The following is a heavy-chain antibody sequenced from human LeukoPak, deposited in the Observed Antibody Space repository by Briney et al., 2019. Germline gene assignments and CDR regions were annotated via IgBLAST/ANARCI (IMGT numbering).Heavy chain of an antibody. V-gene: IGHV4-30-2*01. CDR1: GGSISSGGYY. J-gene: IGHJ4*02. CDR2: IYHSGST. CDR3: AREKAQYSSGWHDSYYFDY. D-gene: IGHD6-19*01. Sequence: PSQTLSLTCTVSGGSISSGGYYWSWIRQPPGKGLEWIGYIYHSGSTYYNPSLKSRVTISVDTSKNQFSLKLSSVTAADTAVYYCAREKAQYSSGWHDSYYFDYWGQGTLVTVSS.